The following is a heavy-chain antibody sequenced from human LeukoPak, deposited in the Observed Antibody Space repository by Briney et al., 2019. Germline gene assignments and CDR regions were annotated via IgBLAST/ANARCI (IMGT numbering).Heavy chain of an antibody. D-gene: IGHD6-13*01. V-gene: IGHV3-7*04. CDR3: ARDSSSSWFFDY. CDR2: IKQDGSEK. J-gene: IGHJ4*02. CDR1: GFTFSNYG. Sequence: GGSLRLSCAASGFTFSNYGMHWVRQAPGKGLEWVANIKQDGSEKYSVDSVKGRFTISRDNAKNSLYLQMNSLRAEDTAVYYCARDSSSSWFFDYWGQGTLVTVSS.